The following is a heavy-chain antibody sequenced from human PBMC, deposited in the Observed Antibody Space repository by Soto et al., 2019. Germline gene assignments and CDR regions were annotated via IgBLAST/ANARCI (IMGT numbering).Heavy chain of an antibody. D-gene: IGHD3-3*01. CDR1: GGSISSYY. V-gene: IGHV4-59*01. CDR2: IYNTGTT. J-gene: IGHJ5*02. Sequence: SETLSLTCTVSGGSISSYYWSWIRQPPGKGLEWIGYIYNTGTTNYNPSLKSRVTTSIHTSKNQFSLKLSSVTAADTAMYYCAFLRGSAKQCWSGAYTGQRLGPWGPGTLVTVPS. CDR3: AFLRGSAKQCWSGAYTGQRLGP.